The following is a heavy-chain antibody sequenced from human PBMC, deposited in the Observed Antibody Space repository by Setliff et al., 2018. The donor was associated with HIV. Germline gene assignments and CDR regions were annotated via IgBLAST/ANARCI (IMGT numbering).Heavy chain of an antibody. CDR2: IYPGDSDT. CDR3: ATSPLGYCSGGSCSHYFDY. Sequence: GESLKISCKGSGYRFTNYWIAWVRQMPGKGLEWMGIIYPGDSDTRYSPSFQGQVTISADKSISTAYLQWSSLKASDTAMYYCATSPLGYCSGGSCSHYFDYWGPGTLVTVSS. D-gene: IGHD2-15*01. J-gene: IGHJ4*02. CDR1: GYRFTNYW. V-gene: IGHV5-51*01.